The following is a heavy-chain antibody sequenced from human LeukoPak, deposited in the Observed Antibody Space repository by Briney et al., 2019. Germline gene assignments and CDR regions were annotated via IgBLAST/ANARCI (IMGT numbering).Heavy chain of an antibody. CDR2: IYYSGST. D-gene: IGHD3-16*01. V-gene: IGHV4-59*01. CDR1: GASISSYY. Sequence: SETLSLICTVSGASISSYYWSWIRQPPGKGLEWIGYIYYSGSTNYNPSLKSRVTISVDTSKNQFSLKLSSVTAADTAVYYCARSFHSMIWFDPWGQGTLVTVSS. CDR3: ARSFHSMIWFDP. J-gene: IGHJ5*02.